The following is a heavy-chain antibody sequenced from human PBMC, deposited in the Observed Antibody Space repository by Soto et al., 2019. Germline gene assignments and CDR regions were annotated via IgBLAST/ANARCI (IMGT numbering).Heavy chain of an antibody. Sequence: GSLRLSYEASGFKFGSYNMNWVRQATGKGLEWVSAISGSGGGTYYADSVKGRFTISRDNSKNSLYLQMNSLRAEDTAVYYCAKEGSYCSGGSCYPSSWFDPWGQGTLVTVSS. CDR3: AKEGSYCSGGSCYPSSWFDP. J-gene: IGHJ5*02. CDR1: GFKFGSYN. CDR2: ISGSGGGT. V-gene: IGHV3-23*01. D-gene: IGHD2-15*01.